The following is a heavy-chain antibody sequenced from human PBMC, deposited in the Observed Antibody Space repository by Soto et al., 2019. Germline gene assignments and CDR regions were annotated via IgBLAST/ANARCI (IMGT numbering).Heavy chain of an antibody. CDR1: GGSISSYY. CDR2: IYYSGST. Sequence: PSETLSLTCTVSGGSISSYYWSWIRQPPGKGLEWIGNIYYSGSTNYNPSLKSRVTISIDTSKNQFSLKVSSVTAADTAVYYCARRIRGNWFDSWGQGTLVTVSS. CDR3: ARRIRGNWFDS. D-gene: IGHD3-10*01. J-gene: IGHJ5*01. V-gene: IGHV4-59*08.